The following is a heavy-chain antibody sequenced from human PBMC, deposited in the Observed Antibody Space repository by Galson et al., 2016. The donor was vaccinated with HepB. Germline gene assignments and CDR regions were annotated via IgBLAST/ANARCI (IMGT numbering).Heavy chain of an antibody. CDR2: ISAYSANK. J-gene: IGHJ4*02. Sequence: SVKVSCKASGYSSTSYGISWVRQAPGQGLEWMGWISAYSANKNYAQKVQGRITMTTDSSTSTAYMELRNLTSDDTAVYFCARDYSSGWYGYWGQGTLVTVSS. V-gene: IGHV1-18*01. CDR1: GYSSTSYG. D-gene: IGHD6-19*01. CDR3: ARDYSSGWYGY.